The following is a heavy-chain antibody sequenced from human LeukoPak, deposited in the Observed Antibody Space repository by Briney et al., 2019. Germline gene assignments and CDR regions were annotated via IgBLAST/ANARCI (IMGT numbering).Heavy chain of an antibody. CDR1: GGSISYFY. CDR2: IYTSGST. CDR3: ARVPNYYDGSGYYYFDY. J-gene: IGHJ4*02. D-gene: IGHD3-22*01. Sequence: SETLSLTCTVSGGSISYFYWSWIRQPAGKGLEWIGRIYTSGSTNYNPSLKSRVTMLVDTSKKQFSLKLSSVTAADTAVYYCARVPNYYDGSGYYYFDYWGQGTLVTVSS. V-gene: IGHV4-4*07.